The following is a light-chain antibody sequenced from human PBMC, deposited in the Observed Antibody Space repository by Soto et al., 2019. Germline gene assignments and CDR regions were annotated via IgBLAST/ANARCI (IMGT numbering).Light chain of an antibody. J-gene: IGKJ3*01. CDR2: KAS. Sequence: DIQMTQSPSTLSASVGDRVTITCRASQSISSWLAWYQKKPGKAPKLLIYKASSLESGVPSRFSGSGSGTEFTLTISSLQPDDVATYYCQQYSSYPFTFGPGTEVDIK. CDR1: QSISSW. CDR3: QQYSSYPFT. V-gene: IGKV1-5*03.